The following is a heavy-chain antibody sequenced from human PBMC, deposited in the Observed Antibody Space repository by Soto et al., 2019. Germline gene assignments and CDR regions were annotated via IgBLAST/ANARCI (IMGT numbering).Heavy chain of an antibody. Sequence: QVQLVQSGAEVKKPGASVKVSCKASGYTFTSYAMHWVRQAPGQRLEGMGWINAGNGNTKYSQKFQGRVTITRDTSASTAYMELSSLRSEDTAVYYCARSDWRDAFDIWGQGTMVTVSS. J-gene: IGHJ3*02. V-gene: IGHV1-3*01. D-gene: IGHD1-1*01. CDR2: INAGNGNT. CDR3: ARSDWRDAFDI. CDR1: GYTFTSYA.